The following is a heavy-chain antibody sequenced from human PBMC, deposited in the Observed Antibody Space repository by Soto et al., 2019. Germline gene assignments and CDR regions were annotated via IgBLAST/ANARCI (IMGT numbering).Heavy chain of an antibody. CDR1: GGTFSSYA. Sequence: SVKLSCKASGGTFSSYAISWVRQAPGQGLEWMGGIIPIFGTANYAQKFQGRVTITADESTSTAYMELSSLRSEDTAVYYCARAYITGTTLYYYYGMDVWGQGTTVTVSS. J-gene: IGHJ6*02. D-gene: IGHD1-7*01. CDR3: ARAYITGTTLYYYYGMDV. V-gene: IGHV1-69*13. CDR2: IIPIFGTA.